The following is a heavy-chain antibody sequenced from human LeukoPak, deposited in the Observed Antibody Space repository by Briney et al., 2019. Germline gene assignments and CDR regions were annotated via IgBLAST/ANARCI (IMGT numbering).Heavy chain of an antibody. CDR2: IKQDGSEI. Sequence: GGSLRLSCAASGFTLSSYWMSWVRQAPGKGLEWVACIKQDGSEIYYVDSVKGRFTISRDNAKNSRYLQMNSLRVEDTAVYYCARGGWYCFDYWGQGTLVTVPS. D-gene: IGHD6-19*01. CDR3: ARGGWYCFDY. V-gene: IGHV3-7*04. J-gene: IGHJ4*02. CDR1: GFTLSSYW.